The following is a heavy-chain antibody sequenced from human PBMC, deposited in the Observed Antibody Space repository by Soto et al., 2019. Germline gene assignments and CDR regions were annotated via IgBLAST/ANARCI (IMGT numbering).Heavy chain of an antibody. CDR1: GYTVTSYA. V-gene: IGHV1-3*01. CDR2: INAGNGNT. J-gene: IGHJ4*02. CDR3: ARDHYDSSGSLNY. D-gene: IGHD3-22*01. Sequence: ASVKVSCKASGYTVTSYAMHWVRQAPGQRLEWMGWINAGNGNTKYSQKFQGRVTITRDTSASTAYMELSSLRSEDTAVYYCARDHYDSSGSLNYWGQGTLVTVSS.